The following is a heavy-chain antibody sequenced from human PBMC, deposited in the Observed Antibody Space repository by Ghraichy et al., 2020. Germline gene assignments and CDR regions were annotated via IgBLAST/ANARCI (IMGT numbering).Heavy chain of an antibody. CDR1: GGSFSGYY. J-gene: IGHJ4*02. CDR2: INHSGST. Sequence: SETLSLTCAVYGGSFSGYYWSWIRQPPGKRLEWIGEINHSGSTNYNPSLKSRVTISVDTSKNQFSLKLSSVTAADTAVYYCARDGSTDIPLDYWGQGTLVTVSS. CDR3: ARDGSTDIPLDY. V-gene: IGHV4-34*01. D-gene: IGHD2-2*02.